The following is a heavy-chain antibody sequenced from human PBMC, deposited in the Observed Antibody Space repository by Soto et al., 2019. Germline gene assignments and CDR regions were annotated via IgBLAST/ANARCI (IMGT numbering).Heavy chain of an antibody. CDR2: ISGSGGST. CDR3: AKIFRGNPDYGMDV. V-gene: IGHV3-23*01. CDR1: GFTFSSYA. J-gene: IGHJ6*02. Sequence: VGSLRLSCAAPGFTFSSYAMSWVRQAPGKGLEWVSAISGSGGSTYYADSVKGRFTISRDNSKNTLYLQMNSLRAEDTAVYYCAKIFRGNPDYGMDVWGQGTTVTVSS. D-gene: IGHD3-3*01.